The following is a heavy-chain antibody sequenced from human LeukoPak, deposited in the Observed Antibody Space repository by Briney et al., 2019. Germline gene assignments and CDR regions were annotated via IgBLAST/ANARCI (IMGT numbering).Heavy chain of an antibody. CDR2: IYSGGST. D-gene: IGHD5-12*01. V-gene: IGHV3-53*01. CDR1: GFTVNNNY. Sequence: GGSLRLSCAASGFTVNNNYMSWVRQAPGKGLEWVSVIYSGGSTYYADSVKGRFTISRDNSKNTLYLQMNSLRAEDTAVYYCARGTVATIRGDIWGQGTLVIVSS. CDR3: ARGTVATIRGDI. J-gene: IGHJ4*02.